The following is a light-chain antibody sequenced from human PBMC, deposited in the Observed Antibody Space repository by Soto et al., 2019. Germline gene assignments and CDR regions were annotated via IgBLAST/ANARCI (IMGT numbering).Light chain of an antibody. CDR3: QQSYSTPPYT. V-gene: IGKV1-39*01. J-gene: IGKJ2*01. CDR2: AAS. CDR1: QSISRY. Sequence: DIQMTQSPSSLSASVGDRVTITCRASQSISRYLNWYQQKPGKAPKLLIYAASSLQSGVPSRFSGSGSRTDFTLTISSLQPEDFATYYCQQSYSTPPYTFGQGTNLEI.